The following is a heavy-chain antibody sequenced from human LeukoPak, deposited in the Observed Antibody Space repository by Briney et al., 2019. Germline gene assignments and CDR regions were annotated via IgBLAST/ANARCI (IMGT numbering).Heavy chain of an antibody. CDR2: INSDGSST. D-gene: IGHD1-1*01. Sequence: GSLRLSCAASGFTFSSYWMHWVRQAPGKGLVWVSRINSDGSSTSYADSVKGRFTISRDNAKNTLYLQMNSLRAEDTAVYYCARDRDRFWNDANGAFDIWGQGTMVTVSS. J-gene: IGHJ3*02. CDR3: ARDRDRFWNDANGAFDI. V-gene: IGHV3-74*01. CDR1: GFTFSSYW.